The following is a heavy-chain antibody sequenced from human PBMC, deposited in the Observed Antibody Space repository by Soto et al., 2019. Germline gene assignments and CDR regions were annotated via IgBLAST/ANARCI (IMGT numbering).Heavy chain of an antibody. CDR3: ARESRYCSGGSCYFLPGIDY. CDR2: VTPMFGTA. CDR1: GGTFSNSV. D-gene: IGHD2-15*01. Sequence: SVKVSCKASGGTFSNSVINWVRQAPGQGLEWMGEVTPMFGTANYAQRFQGRVTITADESTSTAYMELSSLRSEDTAVYYCARESRYCSGGSCYFLPGIDYWGQGTLVTVSS. V-gene: IGHV1-69*13. J-gene: IGHJ4*02.